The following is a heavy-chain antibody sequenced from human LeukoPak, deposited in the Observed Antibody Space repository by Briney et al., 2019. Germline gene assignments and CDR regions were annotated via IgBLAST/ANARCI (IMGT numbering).Heavy chain of an antibody. CDR3: TVEMATILVLDY. V-gene: IGHV1-46*03. CDR2: INPSGGST. D-gene: IGHD5-24*01. J-gene: IGHJ4*02. CDR1: GYTFTSYY. Sequence: ASVKVSCKASGYTFTSYYMHWVRQAPGQGLEWMGIINPSGGSTSYAQKFQGRVTMTRDTSTSTVYMELSSLRSEDTAVYYCTVEMATILVLDYWGQGTLVTVSS.